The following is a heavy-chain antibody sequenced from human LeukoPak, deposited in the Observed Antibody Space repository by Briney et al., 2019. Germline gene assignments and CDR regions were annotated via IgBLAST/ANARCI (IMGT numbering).Heavy chain of an antibody. J-gene: IGHJ6*02. Sequence: GGSLRLSCAASGFTFSSYAMNWVRQAPGKGLEWVSVIGGSGYNTYYADSVKGRFTISRDNSKSTLYLQLNGLRAEDTAVYYCARVSGRIQIWPQPFGDGMDVWGQRTTVTVSS. CDR1: GFTFSSYA. CDR3: ARVSGRIQIWPQPFGDGMDV. D-gene: IGHD5-18*01. CDR2: IGGSGYNT. V-gene: IGHV3-23*01.